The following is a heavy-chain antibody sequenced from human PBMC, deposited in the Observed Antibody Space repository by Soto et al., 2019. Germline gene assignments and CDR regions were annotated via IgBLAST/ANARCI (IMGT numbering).Heavy chain of an antibody. CDR3: ARVDYGGNYYYYGMDV. CDR1: GSTFSSYA. Sequence: GASVNVSCKASGSTFSSYAISWVRQAPGQGLEWMGGIIPIFGTANYAQKFQGRVTITADESTSTAYMELSSLRSEDTAVYYCARVDYGGNYYYYGMDVWGQGTTVTVSS. J-gene: IGHJ6*02. D-gene: IGHD4-17*01. V-gene: IGHV1-69*13. CDR2: IIPIFGTA.